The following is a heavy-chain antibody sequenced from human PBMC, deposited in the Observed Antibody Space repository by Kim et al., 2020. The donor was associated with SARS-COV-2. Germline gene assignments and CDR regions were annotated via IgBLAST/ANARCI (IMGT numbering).Heavy chain of an antibody. CDR2: IWYDASKK. CDR1: GFTFRSYG. Sequence: GGSLRLSCAASGFTFRSYGMHWVRQAPGKGPEWVAVIWYDASKKYYIDSVKGRFTISRDNSKNTLFLQMDTLRAEDTATYYCARGNDANSGVYDYWGQGTLVTVSS. D-gene: IGHD1-1*01. J-gene: IGHJ4*02. V-gene: IGHV3-33*01. CDR3: ARGNDANSGVYDY.